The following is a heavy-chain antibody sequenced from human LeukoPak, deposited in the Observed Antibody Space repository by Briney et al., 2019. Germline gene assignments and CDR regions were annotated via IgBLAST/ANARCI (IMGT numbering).Heavy chain of an antibody. CDR1: GFTFSTYW. Sequence: GGSLRLSCAASGFTFSTYWVHWVRQAPGKGLAWVSRITSDGSSTSYADSVKGRFTISRGNTKNTLYLQMKSLRAEDTAVYYCARAVRTYDSSGDYLDAFDIWGQGTMVTVSS. CDR3: ARAVRTYDSSGDYLDAFDI. CDR2: ITSDGSST. J-gene: IGHJ3*02. V-gene: IGHV3-74*01. D-gene: IGHD3-22*01.